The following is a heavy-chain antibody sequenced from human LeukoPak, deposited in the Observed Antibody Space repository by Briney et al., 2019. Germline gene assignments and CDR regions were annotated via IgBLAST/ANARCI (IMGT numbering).Heavy chain of an antibody. V-gene: IGHV1-18*01. CDR1: GYTFTSYS. CDR3: ARDKHCSSTSCYPDEYNWFDP. J-gene: IGHJ5*02. Sequence: ASVKVSCKASGYTFTSYSISWVRQAPGQGLEWMGWISAYNGNTNYAQKLQGRVTMTTDTSTSTAYMELRSLRSDDTAVYYCARDKHCSSTSCYPDEYNWFDPWGQGTLVTVSS. D-gene: IGHD2-2*01. CDR2: ISAYNGNT.